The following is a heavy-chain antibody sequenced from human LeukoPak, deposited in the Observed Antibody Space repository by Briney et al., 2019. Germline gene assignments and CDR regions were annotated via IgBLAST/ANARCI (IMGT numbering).Heavy chain of an antibody. Sequence: GGSLRLSCAASGFTFSNHWLHWGRQAPGKGLVWVSRINGDGTSTIYADSVKGRFTISRDNAKSTVYLQMNSLRAEDTAVYYCARTGSGGDLDIWGQGTMVTVSS. CDR2: INGDGTST. J-gene: IGHJ3*02. CDR1: GFTFSNHW. CDR3: ARTGSGGDLDI. D-gene: IGHD2-15*01. V-gene: IGHV3-74*01.